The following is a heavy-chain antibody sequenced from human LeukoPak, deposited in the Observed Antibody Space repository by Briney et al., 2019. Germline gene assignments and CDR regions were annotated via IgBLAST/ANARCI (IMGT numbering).Heavy chain of an antibody. CDR1: GFTVSSNY. Sequence: QAGGSLRLSCAASGFTVSSNYMSWVRQAPGKGLEWVSDIYSGGSKYYADSVKGRFTISRDNSKNTLYLQMNSLRAEDTAVYYCARDSQEGYFDYWGQGTLVTVSS. V-gene: IGHV3-53*01. CDR2: IYSGGSK. J-gene: IGHJ4*02. CDR3: ARDSQEGYFDY.